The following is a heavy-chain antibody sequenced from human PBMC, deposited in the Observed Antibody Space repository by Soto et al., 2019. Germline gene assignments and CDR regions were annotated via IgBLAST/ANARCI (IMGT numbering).Heavy chain of an antibody. CDR2: IKTSAGGGAT. V-gene: IGHV3-15*07. D-gene: IGHD2-15*01. CDR1: GFSFNEAW. Sequence: EVQLVESAGGLVKPGGSLRLSCVASGFSFNEAWMNWVRQAPGGGLEWVGRIKTSAGGGATDYAAPVQGRFTISRDDSKNALYLHMNSLRTEDTAIYYCTTGSVEGIWGQGTTVTVSS. CDR3: TTGSVEGI. J-gene: IGHJ6*02.